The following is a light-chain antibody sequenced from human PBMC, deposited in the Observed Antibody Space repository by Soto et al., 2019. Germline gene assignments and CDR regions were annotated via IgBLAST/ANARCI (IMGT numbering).Light chain of an antibody. CDR3: MQGRQFPTT. CDR1: QSLLNSDAKTY. J-gene: IGKJ2*01. CDR2: EVF. Sequence: DIVMTQTPLSLSVTPGQPASISCKSSQSLLNSDAKTYLYWYLQKAGQPPHLLIYEVFNRFSGVPYRFSGSGSGTDFTLRISRVEAEDVGVYYCMQGRQFPTTFGQGTKLEIK. V-gene: IGKV2D-29*01.